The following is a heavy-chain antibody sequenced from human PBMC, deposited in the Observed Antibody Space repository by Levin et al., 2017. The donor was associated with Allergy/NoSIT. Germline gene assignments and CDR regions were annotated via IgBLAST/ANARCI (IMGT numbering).Heavy chain of an antibody. J-gene: IGHJ2*01. Sequence: PSETLSLTCAVYGGSFSGYYWSWIRQPPGKGLEWIGEINHSGSTNYNPSLKSRVTISVDTSKNQFSLKLSSVTAADTAVYYCARVSMVQGVITKYWYFDRWGRGTLVTVSS. D-gene: IGHD3-10*01. CDR1: GGSFSGYY. CDR2: INHSGST. V-gene: IGHV4-34*01. CDR3: ARVSMVQGVITKYWYFDR.